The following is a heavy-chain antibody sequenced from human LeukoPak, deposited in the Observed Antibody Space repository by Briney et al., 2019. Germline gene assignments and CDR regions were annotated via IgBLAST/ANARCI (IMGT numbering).Heavy chain of an antibody. J-gene: IGHJ3*02. CDR3: ARDGADVDTAMVNAFDI. Sequence: PGGSLRLSCAASGFTFSSYEMNWVRQAPGKGLEWASYISSSGSTIYYADSVKGRFTISRDNAKNSLYLQMNSLRAEDTAVYYCARDGADVDTAMVNAFDIWGQGTMVTVSS. D-gene: IGHD5-18*01. CDR1: GFTFSSYE. CDR2: ISSSGSTI. V-gene: IGHV3-48*03.